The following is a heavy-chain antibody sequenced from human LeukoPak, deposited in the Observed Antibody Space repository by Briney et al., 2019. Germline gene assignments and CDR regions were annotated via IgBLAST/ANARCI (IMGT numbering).Heavy chain of an antibody. D-gene: IGHD2-2*01. CDR1: GGSFSGYY. V-gene: IGHV4-34*01. CDR2: INHNGST. Sequence: SETLSLTCAVYGGSFSGYYWSWIRQPPGKGLEWIGEINHNGSTNYNPSLKSRVIISVDTSKNQFSLKLSSVTAADTAVYYCARRAVKGYCSSTSCYGGVDPWGQGTLVTVSS. CDR3: ARRAVKGYCSSTSCYGGVDP. J-gene: IGHJ5*02.